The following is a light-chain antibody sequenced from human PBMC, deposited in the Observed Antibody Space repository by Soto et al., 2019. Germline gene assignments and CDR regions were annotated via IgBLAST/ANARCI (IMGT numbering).Light chain of an antibody. CDR1: QSISSW. J-gene: IGKJ1*01. Sequence: TLSAKVGDRVTITCRASQSISSWLAWYQQKPGKAPKLLIYDASSLESGVPSRFSGSGSGTEFTLTISSLQPDDFATYYCQQYNSHSGTFGQRTNV. CDR3: QQYNSHSGT. CDR2: DAS. V-gene: IGKV1-5*01.